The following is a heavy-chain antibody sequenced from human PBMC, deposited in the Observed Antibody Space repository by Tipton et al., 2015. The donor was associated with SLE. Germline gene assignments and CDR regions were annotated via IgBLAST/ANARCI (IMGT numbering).Heavy chain of an antibody. J-gene: IGHJ4*02. Sequence: SLRLSCAASGFTFDDYAMHWARQAPGKGLEWVSGISWNSGSIGYADSVKGRFTISRDNAKNSLYLQMNSLRAEDTALYYCAKDRLGAELDYWGQGTLVTVSS. V-gene: IGHV3-9*01. D-gene: IGHD1-26*01. CDR2: ISWNSGSI. CDR1: GFTFDDYA. CDR3: AKDRLGAELDY.